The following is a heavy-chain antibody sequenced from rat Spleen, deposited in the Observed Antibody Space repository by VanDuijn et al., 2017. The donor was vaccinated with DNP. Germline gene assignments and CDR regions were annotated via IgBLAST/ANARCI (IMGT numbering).Heavy chain of an antibody. Sequence: QVQLKESGPGLVQPSQTLSLTCTVSGFSLTSYDVHWVRQPPGKGLEWMGRIQNGGSADYNSALKSRLSISRDTSKSQVFLKMNSVQTEDTAMYFCARSGNSGYRGAMDAWGQGTSVTVSS. V-gene: IGHV2-27*01. CDR2: IQNGGSA. J-gene: IGHJ4*01. CDR1: GFSLTSYD. D-gene: IGHD4-3*01. CDR3: ARSGNSGYRGAMDA.